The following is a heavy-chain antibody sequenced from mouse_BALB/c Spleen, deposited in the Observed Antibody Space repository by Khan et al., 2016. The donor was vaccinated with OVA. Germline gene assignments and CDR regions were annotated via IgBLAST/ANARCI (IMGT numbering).Heavy chain of an antibody. Sequence: EVELVESGGDLVNPGGSLKLTCAASGFTFSTYGMSWVRQTPDKRLEWVATISTGGSYTYYPDSVKGRFTISRDNAKNTLYLQMSSLKSEDTAMFYCTRLAYYYDSEGLAYWGQGTLVTVSA. CDR1: GFTFSTYG. J-gene: IGHJ3*01. CDR3: TRLAYYYDSEGLAY. V-gene: IGHV5-6*01. D-gene: IGHD1-1*01. CDR2: ISTGGSYT.